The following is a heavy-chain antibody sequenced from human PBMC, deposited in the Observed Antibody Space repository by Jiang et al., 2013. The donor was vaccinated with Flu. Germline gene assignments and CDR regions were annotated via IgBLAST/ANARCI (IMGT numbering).Heavy chain of an antibody. D-gene: IGHD4-11*01. Sequence: GAEVKKPGASVKVSCEASGYTFTDSGITWVRQAPGQGLEWMGWISTYDGNTNYAQKFQGRVAMTKDTSTSTVFLEVRSLRSDDTALYYCARDRLGLQDSFDLWAQGHWSPSLQ. J-gene: IGHJ3*01. CDR1: GYTFTDSG. CDR3: ARDRLGLQDSFDL. V-gene: IGHV1-18*01. CDR2: ISTYDGNT.